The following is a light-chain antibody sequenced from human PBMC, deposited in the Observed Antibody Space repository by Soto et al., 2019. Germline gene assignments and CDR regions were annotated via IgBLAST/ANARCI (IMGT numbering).Light chain of an antibody. J-gene: IGKJ1*01. V-gene: IGKV3-20*01. CDR2: GAS. Sequence: EIVMTQSPAPLSLSQGERATLSCRASQSVSSSYLAWYQQKPGQAPRLLIYGASSRATGIPDRFSGSGSGTDFTLTISRLEPEDFAVYYCQQYGSSPWTFGQGTKVDIK. CDR3: QQYGSSPWT. CDR1: QSVSSSY.